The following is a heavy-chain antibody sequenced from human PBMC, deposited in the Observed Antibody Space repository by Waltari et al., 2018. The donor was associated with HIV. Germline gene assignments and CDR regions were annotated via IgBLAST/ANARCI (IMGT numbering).Heavy chain of an antibody. D-gene: IGHD3-10*01. CDR3: ARVSWFGELPLGMDV. CDR1: GYTFTSYY. J-gene: IGHJ6*02. V-gene: IGHV1-46*01. Sequence: QVQLVQSGAEVKKPGASVKVSCKASGYTFTSYYMHWVRQAPGQGLEWMGIIDPSDGSTNYAQKFQGRVTMTRDTSTSTVYMELSSLRSEDTAVYYCARVSWFGELPLGMDVWGQGTTVTVSS. CDR2: IDPSDGST.